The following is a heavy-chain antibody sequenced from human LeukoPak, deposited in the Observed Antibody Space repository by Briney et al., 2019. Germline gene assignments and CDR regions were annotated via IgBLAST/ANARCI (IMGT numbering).Heavy chain of an antibody. D-gene: IGHD6-19*01. Sequence: GGSLRLSCAASGFTFSSYSVNWVSQAPGKGLEWVSSMSSSSKYIYYADSVKGRFTISRDNAKNSLFLQMNSLRAEDTAVYYCARGSISIAVAADAFDIWGQGTMVTVSS. CDR3: ARGSISIAVAADAFDI. CDR1: GFTFSSYS. V-gene: IGHV3-21*01. CDR2: MSSSSKYI. J-gene: IGHJ3*02.